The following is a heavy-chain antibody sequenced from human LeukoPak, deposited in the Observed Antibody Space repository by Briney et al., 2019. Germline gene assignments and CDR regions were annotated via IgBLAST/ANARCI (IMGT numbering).Heavy chain of an antibody. D-gene: IGHD1-14*01. J-gene: IGHJ4*02. CDR3: AKVFRSTDLFVSDS. Sequence: GGSLRLSCAASGFTFSSSSISWVRQAPGKGMEWVSAITDAVGSTHYADSVKGRFTIFRDSSRDTLYLQMNSLRAEDSAIYYCAKVFRSTDLFVSDSWGQGTLVTVSS. V-gene: IGHV3-23*01. CDR2: ITDAVGST. CDR1: GFTFSSSS.